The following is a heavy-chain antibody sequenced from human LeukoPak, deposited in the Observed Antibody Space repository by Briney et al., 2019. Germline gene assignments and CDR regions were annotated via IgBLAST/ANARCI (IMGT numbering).Heavy chain of an antibody. V-gene: IGHV1-2*02. CDR1: GYTFIGYY. D-gene: IGHD2-15*01. CDR3: ATVRDIVVGGGPYYFDY. CDR2: INPHNGDT. Sequence: ASVKVSCKASGYTFIGYYLHWVRQAPGQGLEWMGWINPHNGDTNYAQKFQGRVTMTRDTSITTAYMELSRLKSNDTAVYYCATVRDIVVGGGPYYFDYWGQGTLVTVSS. J-gene: IGHJ4*02.